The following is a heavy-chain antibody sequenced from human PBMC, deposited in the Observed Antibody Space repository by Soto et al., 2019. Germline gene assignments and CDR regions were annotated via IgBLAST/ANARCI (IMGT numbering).Heavy chain of an antibody. CDR3: AATKRPALPRFDY. V-gene: IGHV1-58*01. D-gene: IGHD1-1*01. Sequence: SVKVSCKASGFTFTSSAVQWVRQARGQRLEWIGWIVVGSGNTNYAQKFQERVTITRDMSTSTAYMELSSLRSEDTAVYYCAATKRPALPRFDYCGQGTPVTVSS. J-gene: IGHJ4*02. CDR1: GFTFTSSA. CDR2: IVVGSGNT.